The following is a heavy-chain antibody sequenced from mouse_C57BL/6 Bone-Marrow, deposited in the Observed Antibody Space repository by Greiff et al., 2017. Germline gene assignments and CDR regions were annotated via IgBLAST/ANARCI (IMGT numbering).Heavy chain of an antibody. V-gene: IGHV1-82*01. CDR2: IYPGDGDT. CDR1: GYAFSSSW. CDR3: ARSQFITTVVATNCYAMDY. D-gene: IGHD1-1*01. J-gene: IGHJ4*01. Sequence: VKLQESGPELVKPGASVKISCKASGYAFSSSWMNWVKQRPGKGLEWIGRIYPGDGDTNYNGKFKGKATLTADKSSSTAYLQLSSLTSEDSAVYFCARSQFITTVVATNCYAMDYWGQGTSVTVSS.